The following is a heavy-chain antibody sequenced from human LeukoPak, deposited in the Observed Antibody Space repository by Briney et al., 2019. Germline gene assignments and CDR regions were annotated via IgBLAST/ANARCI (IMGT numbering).Heavy chain of an antibody. Sequence: SETLSLTCTVPGGSISSSSYYWGWIRQPPGKGLEWIGSIYYSGSTYYNPSLKSRVTISVDTSKNQFSLKLTTVTAADTAVYYCAREGRENDSSGYFDYWGQGTLVPV. D-gene: IGHD3-22*01. V-gene: IGHV4-39*07. CDR1: GGSISSSSYY. CDR2: IYYSGST. CDR3: AREGRENDSSGYFDY. J-gene: IGHJ4*02.